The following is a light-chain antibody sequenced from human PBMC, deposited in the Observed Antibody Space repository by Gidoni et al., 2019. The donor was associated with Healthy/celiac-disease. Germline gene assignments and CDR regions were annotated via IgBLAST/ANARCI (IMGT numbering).Light chain of an antibody. CDR2: DAS. V-gene: IGKV3-11*01. CDR1: QSVSSY. Sequence: EIVSTQSPATLSLSPGESATLSCRASQSVSSYLAWYQQKPGQAPRLLIYDASNRATGIPARFSGSGSGTDFTLTISSLEPEDFAVYYCQQRSNWHFTFGPGTKVDIK. J-gene: IGKJ3*01. CDR3: QQRSNWHFT.